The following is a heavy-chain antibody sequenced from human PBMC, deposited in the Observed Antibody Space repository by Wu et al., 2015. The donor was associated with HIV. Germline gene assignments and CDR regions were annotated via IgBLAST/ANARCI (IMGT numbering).Heavy chain of an antibody. CDR3: GRRGSWGDRTTIIRGGVDV. V-gene: IGHV1-18*01. J-gene: IGHJ6*02. CDR1: GYTFTTYG. Sequence: QAQLVQSGAEMKKPGASVKVSCKASGYTFTTYGISWVRQAPGQGPEWMGWISTSYGDTNYAQKFRGRLTLTTDTSTTTAYMELRSLGRDDTAVYYCGRRGSWGDRTTIIRGGVDVWGQGTTVSVSS. D-gene: IGHD3-10*01. CDR2: ISTSYGDT.